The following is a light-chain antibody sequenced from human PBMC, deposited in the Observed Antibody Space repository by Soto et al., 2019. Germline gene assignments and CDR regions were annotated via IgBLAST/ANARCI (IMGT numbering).Light chain of an antibody. CDR3: GTWDTSLSAVV. V-gene: IGLV1-51*02. CDR1: SSNIENNY. CDR2: ENN. Sequence: QSVLTQPPSVSAAPGQKVTIYCSGSSSNIENNYVSWYQQLPGTAPKLLIYENNKRPSGIPDRFSGSKSGSSATLGITGLQTGDEADYFCGTWDTSLSAVVFGGGTKLTVL. J-gene: IGLJ2*01.